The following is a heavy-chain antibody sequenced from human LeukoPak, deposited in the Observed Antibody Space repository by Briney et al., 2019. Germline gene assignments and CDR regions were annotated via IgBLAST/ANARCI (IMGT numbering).Heavy chain of an antibody. CDR1: GGSFSGYY. J-gene: IGHJ4*02. CDR3: ARGILRDYYDSSGFYHRGGVGY. V-gene: IGHV4-34*01. D-gene: IGHD3-22*01. CDR2: IYYRGST. Sequence: SETLSLTCAVYGGSFSGYYWSWIRQPPGKGLEWIGSIYYRGSTYYNPSLKSRVTISVDTSKNQFSLKLSSVTAADTAVYFCARGILRDYYDSSGFYHRGGVGYWGQGTLVTVSS.